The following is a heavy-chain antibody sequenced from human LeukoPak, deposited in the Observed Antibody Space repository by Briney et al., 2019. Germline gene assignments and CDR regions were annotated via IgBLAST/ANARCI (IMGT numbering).Heavy chain of an antibody. V-gene: IGHV1-3*01. D-gene: IGHD4/OR15-4a*01. J-gene: IGHJ4*01. Sequence: GASVKVSCKASGYTFTSYAMHWVRQAPGQRLEWMGWINAGNGNTKYSQKFQGRVTMTRDTSTSTVYMELSSLRSEDTAVYYCARYPPAYGSNHYFDNRGHGTLVLVSS. CDR2: INAGNGNT. CDR3: ARYPPAYGSNHYFDN. CDR1: GYTFTSYA.